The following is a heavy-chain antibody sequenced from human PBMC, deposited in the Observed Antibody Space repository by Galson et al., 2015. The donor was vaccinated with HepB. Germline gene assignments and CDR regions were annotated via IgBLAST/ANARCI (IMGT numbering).Heavy chain of an antibody. J-gene: IGHJ2*01. CDR1: GYSFTSYW. D-gene: IGHD3-3*01. V-gene: IGHV5-51*03. Sequence: QSGAEVKKAGESLKISCKGSGYSFTSYWIGWVRQMPGKGLEWMGIIYPGDSDTRYSPSFQGQVTISADKSISTAYLQWSSLKASDTAMYYCASSQYYDFWSGYSGGVGYFDLWGRGTLVTVSS. CDR2: IYPGDSDT. CDR3: ASSQYYDFWSGYSGGVGYFDL.